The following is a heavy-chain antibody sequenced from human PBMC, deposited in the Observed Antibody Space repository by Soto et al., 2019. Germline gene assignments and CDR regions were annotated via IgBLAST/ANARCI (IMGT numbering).Heavy chain of an antibody. CDR3: ARDFRYSVPYYGMDV. CDR1: GFTFSSYA. V-gene: IGHV3-21*01. CDR2: ISSSSSYI. J-gene: IGHJ6*02. D-gene: IGHD5-12*01. Sequence: PGGSLRLSCAASGFTFSSYAMSWVRQAPGKGLEWVSSISSSSSYIYYADSVKGRFTISRDNAKNSLYLQMNSLRAEDTAVYYRARDFRYSVPYYGMDVWGQGTTVTVSS.